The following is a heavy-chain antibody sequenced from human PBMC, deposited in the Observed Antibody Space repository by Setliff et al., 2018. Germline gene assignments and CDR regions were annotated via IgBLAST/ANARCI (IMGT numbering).Heavy chain of an antibody. J-gene: IGHJ6*03. V-gene: IGHV3-48*01. CDR2: ISSGSNSI. D-gene: IGHD2-21*02. Sequence: GGSLRLSCAASGFSFSDSAMNWVRQAPGKGLEWIAYISSGSNSIYHADSVMGRFTISRDNARNSLYLQMNGLRPEDTAVYYCAKSGGDHCCPLYHHYYMDVWGTGTTVTVSS. CDR1: GFSFSDSA. CDR3: AKSGGDHCCPLYHHYYMDV.